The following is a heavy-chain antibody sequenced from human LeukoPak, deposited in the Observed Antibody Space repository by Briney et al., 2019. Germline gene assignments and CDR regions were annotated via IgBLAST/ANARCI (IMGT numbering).Heavy chain of an antibody. CDR3: ARGGDYYDSSGYRH. J-gene: IGHJ4*02. V-gene: IGHV4-59*01. Sequence: PSEALSLTCTVSGGSISSYYWSWIRQPPGKGLEWIGYIYYSGSANYNPSLKSRVTISVDTSKNQFSLKLASVSAADTAVYYCARGGDYYDSSGYRHWGQGTPVTVSS. D-gene: IGHD3-22*01. CDR2: IYYSGSA. CDR1: GGSISSYY.